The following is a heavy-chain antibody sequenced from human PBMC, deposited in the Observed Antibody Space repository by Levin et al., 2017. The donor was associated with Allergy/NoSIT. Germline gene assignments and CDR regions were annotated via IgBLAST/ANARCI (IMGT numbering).Heavy chain of an antibody. J-gene: IGHJ2*01. CDR1: GGSISSSSYY. V-gene: IGHV4-39*01. D-gene: IGHD6-19*01. Sequence: PSETLSLTCTVSGGSISSSSYYWGWIRQPPGKGLEWIGSIYYSGSTYYNPSLKSRVTISVDTSKNQFSLKLSSVTAADTAVYYCARHRLLEQWPTVDRDWYFDLWGRGTLVTVSS. CDR3: ARHRLLEQWPTVDRDWYFDL. CDR2: IYYSGST.